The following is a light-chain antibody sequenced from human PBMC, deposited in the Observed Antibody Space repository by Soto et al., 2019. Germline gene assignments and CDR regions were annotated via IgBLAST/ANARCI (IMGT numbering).Light chain of an antibody. J-gene: IGKJ2*01. CDR1: QNINID. Sequence: EVVLTQSPATLSVSPGDGVILSCRASQNINIDLAWYQQKPGQPPRLLISGASARAAGVPARFSGSGSGTEFSLTISSLQSEDFAVYYCQQYSEWPPLYTFGQGTKVDIK. CDR3: QQYSEWPPLYT. V-gene: IGKV3-15*01. CDR2: GAS.